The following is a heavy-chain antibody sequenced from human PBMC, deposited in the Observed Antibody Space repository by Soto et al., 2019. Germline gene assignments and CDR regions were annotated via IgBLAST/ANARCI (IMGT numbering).Heavy chain of an antibody. Sequence: SETLSLTCTVSGGSISSGDYYWSWIRQPPGKGLEWIGYIYYSGSTYYNPSLKSRVTISVDTSKNQFSLKLSSVTAADTAVYYCARGDSSGYYPRNFDYWGQGTLVTSPQ. V-gene: IGHV4-30-4*01. CDR3: ARGDSSGYYPRNFDY. CDR1: GGSISSGDYY. CDR2: IYYSGST. D-gene: IGHD3-22*01. J-gene: IGHJ4*02.